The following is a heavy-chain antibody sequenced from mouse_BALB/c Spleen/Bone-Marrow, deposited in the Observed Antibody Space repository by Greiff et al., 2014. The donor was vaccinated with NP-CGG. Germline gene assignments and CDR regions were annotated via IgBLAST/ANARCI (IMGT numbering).Heavy chain of an antibody. CDR1: GFTFSSYA. CDR3: AKRGAYGNFWFAY. J-gene: IGHJ3*01. CDR2: ISSGGST. V-gene: IGHV5-6-5*01. D-gene: IGHD2-10*02. Sequence: DVMLVESGGGLVKPGGSLKLSCAASGFTFSSYAMSWVRQTPEKRLEWVASISSGGSTYYPDSVKGRFTIPRDNARNILYLQMSSLRSEDTAMYYCAKRGAYGNFWFAYWGQGTLVTVSA.